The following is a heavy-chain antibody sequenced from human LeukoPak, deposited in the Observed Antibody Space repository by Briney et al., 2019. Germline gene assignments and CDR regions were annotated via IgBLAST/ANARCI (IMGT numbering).Heavy chain of an antibody. Sequence: PGGSLRLSCAASGFTFSSYWMHRVRQAPGKGLVWVSRINSDGSSTSYADSVKGRFTISRDNAMNTLYLQMYSLRAGDTAVYYCAMVRGYYYHGLDVWGQGTTVTVSS. CDR2: INSDGSST. D-gene: IGHD3-10*01. J-gene: IGHJ6*02. CDR1: GFTFSSYW. CDR3: AMVRGYYYHGLDV. V-gene: IGHV3-74*01.